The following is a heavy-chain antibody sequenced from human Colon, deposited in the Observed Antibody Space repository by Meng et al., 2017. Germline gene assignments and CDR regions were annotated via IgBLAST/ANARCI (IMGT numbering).Heavy chain of an antibody. V-gene: IGHV4-61*01. CDR2: GST. Sequence: ESGPGRLRPSEPLSPTCTVSGASVSATNYAWSWIRQPPGKGLEWIGYGSTNHNPSLKSRVTISVDTSKNQFSLTLNSVTAADTAVYYCARDNWGSLDYWGQETLVTVSS. CDR3: ARDNWGSLDY. D-gene: IGHD7-27*01. J-gene: IGHJ4*02. CDR1: GASVSATNYA.